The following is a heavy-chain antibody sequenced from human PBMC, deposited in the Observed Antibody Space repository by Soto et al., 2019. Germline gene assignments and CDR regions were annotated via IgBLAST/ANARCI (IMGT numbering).Heavy chain of an antibody. CDR1: GGTFSSYA. Sequence: ASVKVSCXASGGTFSSYAISWVRQAPGQGLEWMGGIIPIFGTANYAQKFQGRVTITADESTSTAYMELSSLRSEDTAVYYCASFSSGDTEAFDYWGQGTLVTVSS. V-gene: IGHV1-69*13. CDR3: ASFSSGDTEAFDY. J-gene: IGHJ4*02. CDR2: IIPIFGTA. D-gene: IGHD6-19*01.